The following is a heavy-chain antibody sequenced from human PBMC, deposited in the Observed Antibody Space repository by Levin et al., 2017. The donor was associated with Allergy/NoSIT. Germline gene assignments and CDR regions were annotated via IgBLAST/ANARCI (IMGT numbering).Heavy chain of an antibody. V-gene: IGHV3-53*01. CDR3: ARISYSSGWYEINDY. J-gene: IGHJ4*02. CDR1: GFTVSSNY. Sequence: GGSLRLSCAASGFTVSSNYMSWVRQAPGKGLEWVSVIYSGGSTYYADSVKGRFTISRDNSKNTLYLQMNSLRAEDTAVYYCARISYSSGWYEINDYWGQGTLVTVSS. CDR2: IYSGGST. D-gene: IGHD6-19*01.